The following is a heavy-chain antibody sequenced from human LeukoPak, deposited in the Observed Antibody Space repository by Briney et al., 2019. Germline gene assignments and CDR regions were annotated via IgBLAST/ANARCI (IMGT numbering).Heavy chain of an antibody. J-gene: IGHJ4*02. CDR2: INQDGSLK. CDR1: GFTFSRYW. V-gene: IGHV3-7*01. D-gene: IGHD3-22*01. Sequence: QPGGSLRLSCVTSGFTFSRYWLEWVRQAPGKGLEWVANINQDGSLKNYVDSVKGRFTISRDNAKNSLYLQMSSLRAEDTAVYYCTKYPDNSGYSDYWGQGTLLTVSS. CDR3: TKYPDNSGYSDY.